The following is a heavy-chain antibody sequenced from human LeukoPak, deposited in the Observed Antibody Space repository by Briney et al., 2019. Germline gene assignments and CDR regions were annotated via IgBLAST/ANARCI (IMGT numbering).Heavy chain of an antibody. CDR2: ISAYNGNT. V-gene: IGHV1-18*01. CDR3: ARSPLFWSGFNWYFDL. J-gene: IGHJ2*01. Sequence: ASVKVSCKASGYTFTSYGISWVRQAPGQGLEWMGWISAYNGNTNYAQKLQGRVTMTTDTSTSTAYMELRSLRSDDTAVYYCARSPLFWSGFNWYFDLWGRGTLVTVSS. CDR1: GYTFTSYG. D-gene: IGHD3-3*01.